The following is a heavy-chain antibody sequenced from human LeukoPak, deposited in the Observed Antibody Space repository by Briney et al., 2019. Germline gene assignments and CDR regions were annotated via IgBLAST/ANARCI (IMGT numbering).Heavy chain of an antibody. CDR2: IYSGGST. J-gene: IGHJ5*02. D-gene: IGHD2-8*01. CDR3: VRVVCFSKFNCFDP. Sequence: GGSLRLSCAVSGLTVSSNYMTWVRQAPGKGLEWVSNIYSGGSTNYADSVKGRFTISRDNSKNTVYLQINSLRAEDTAVYYCVRVVCFSKFNCFDPWGQGTLVSVSS. CDR1: GLTVSSNY. V-gene: IGHV3-66*01.